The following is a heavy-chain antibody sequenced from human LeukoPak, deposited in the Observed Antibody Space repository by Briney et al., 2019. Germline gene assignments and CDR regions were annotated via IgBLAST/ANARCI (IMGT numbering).Heavy chain of an antibody. V-gene: IGHV3-30*18. D-gene: IGHD6-13*01. CDR1: GFTFSSYG. CDR3: AKDQKWGAADYYFDS. J-gene: IGHJ4*02. CDR2: ISTDGKDK. Sequence: GGSLRLSCAASGFTFSSYGMHWVRQAPGKGLEWVTVISTDGKDKKYADSVKGRFAISRDNSKNTLDLQMNSLRAEDTAVYYCAKDQKWGAADYYFDSWGQGTLVTVSS.